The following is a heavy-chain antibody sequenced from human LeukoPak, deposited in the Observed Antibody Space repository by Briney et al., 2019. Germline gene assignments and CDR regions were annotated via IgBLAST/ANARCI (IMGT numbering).Heavy chain of an antibody. D-gene: IGHD5-18*01. V-gene: IGHV3-49*03. CDR1: GFTFRDQA. CDR2: IRSSPYGATT. Sequence: GGSLRLSCSASGFTFRDQAMTWFRQAPGKGLEWIGFIRSSPYGATTESAASVKGRFTISRDNSKSIAYLQMNTLKTEDTGVYYCAKGYSYSDYWGQGTLVTVSS. CDR3: AKGYSYSDY. J-gene: IGHJ4*02.